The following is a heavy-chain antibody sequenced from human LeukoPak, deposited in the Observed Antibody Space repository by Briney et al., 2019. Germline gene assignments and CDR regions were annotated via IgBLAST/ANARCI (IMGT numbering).Heavy chain of an antibody. CDR3: ASDGMAAKVATIACDFYD. CDR2: IYPGESDT. V-gene: IGHV5-51*01. CDR1: GYSFTSYW. Sequence: GESLKISCKGSGYSFTSYWIGWERQMPGKGLEWMGIIYPGESDTRYSPSFQGQVTISADKSISTAYLQWSSLKASDTAMYYCASDGMAAKVATIACDFYDWGQGTLVSVSS. D-gene: IGHD5-24*01. J-gene: IGHJ4*02.